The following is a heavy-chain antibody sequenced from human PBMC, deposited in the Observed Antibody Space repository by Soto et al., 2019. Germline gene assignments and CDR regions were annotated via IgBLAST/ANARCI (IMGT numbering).Heavy chain of an antibody. CDR3: AREHYDILTCYYKPETSYFEY. Sequence: QVQLVESGGGVVQPGRSLRLSCAASGFTFSSYGMHWVRQAPGKGLEWVAVIWYDGSNKYYADSVKGRFTISRDNSKNTLYLQMNSRRAEDTAVYYCAREHYDILTCYYKPETSYFEYWGQGTLVTVSS. J-gene: IGHJ4*02. V-gene: IGHV3-33*01. CDR2: IWYDGSNK. CDR1: GFTFSSYG. D-gene: IGHD3-9*01.